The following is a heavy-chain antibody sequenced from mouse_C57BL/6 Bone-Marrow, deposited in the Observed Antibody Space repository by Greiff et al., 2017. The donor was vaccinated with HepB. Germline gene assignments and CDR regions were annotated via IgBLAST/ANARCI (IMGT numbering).Heavy chain of an antibody. V-gene: IGHV7-1*01. CDR3: ARDGNYWYFDV. CDR2: SRNKANDYTT. CDR1: GFTFSDFY. J-gene: IGHJ1*03. Sequence: EVKVVESGGGLVQSGRSLRLSCATSGFTFSDFYMEWVRQAPGKGLEWIAASRNKANDYTTEYSAAVKGRFIVSRDTSPSILYLQMNALRAEDTAIYYCARDGNYWYFDVWGTGTTVTVSS.